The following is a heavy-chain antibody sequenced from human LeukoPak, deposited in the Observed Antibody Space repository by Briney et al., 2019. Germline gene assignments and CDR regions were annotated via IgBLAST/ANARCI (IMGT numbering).Heavy chain of an antibody. D-gene: IGHD3-10*01. J-gene: IGHJ4*02. V-gene: IGHV3-21*01. CDR2: ISSSSSYI. Sequence: GGSLRLSCAASGFTFSSYSMNWVRQAPGKGLEWVSPISSSSSYIYYADSVKGRFTISRDNAKNSLYLQMNSLRAEDTAVYYCARGGRLLWFGESIDYWGQGTLVTVSS. CDR1: GFTFSSYS. CDR3: ARGGRLLWFGESIDY.